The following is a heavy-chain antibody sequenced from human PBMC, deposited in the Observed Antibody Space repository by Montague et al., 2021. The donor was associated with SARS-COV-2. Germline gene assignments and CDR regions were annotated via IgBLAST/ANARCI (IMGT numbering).Heavy chain of an antibody. V-gene: IGHV4-39*07. CDR3: ARDDIVLQGVTKGMDV. Sequence: SETLSLTCTVSGGSISSSNYYWGWLRQPPGKGLEWIGYMYYSGSTYYNPSRKSRVTISIDTSKNQFSLKLSSVTAADTAVYDCARDDIVLQGVTKGMDVWGQGTTVTVSS. D-gene: IGHD3-10*01. J-gene: IGHJ6*02. CDR2: MYYSGST. CDR1: GGSISSSNYY.